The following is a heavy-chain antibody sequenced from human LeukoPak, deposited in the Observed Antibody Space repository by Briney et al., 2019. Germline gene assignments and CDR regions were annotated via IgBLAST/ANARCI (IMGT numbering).Heavy chain of an antibody. CDR2: IYYRVTS. J-gene: IGHJ4*02. CDR1: GFTFSSYW. Sequence: AGSLRLSCAASGFTFSSYWMTWIRQPPGKGLEWIGYIYYRVTSDYNPSLKSRVTMSVDMSTRQISLKLSSVTAADTAVYYCARAVGGDGSGSLWGPGTLVTVSS. D-gene: IGHD3-10*01. V-gene: IGHV4-59*01. CDR3: ARAVGGDGSGSL.